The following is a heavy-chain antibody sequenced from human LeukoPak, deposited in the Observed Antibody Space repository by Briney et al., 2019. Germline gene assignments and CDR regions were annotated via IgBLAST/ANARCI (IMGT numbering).Heavy chain of an antibody. J-gene: IGHJ5*02. V-gene: IGHV4-4*07. CDR1: GGSISSYY. Sequence: PSETLSLTCTVSGGSISSYYWSWIRQPAGKGLEWIGRIYTSGSTNYNPSLKSRVTMSVDTSKNQFSLKLSSVTAADTAVYYCARDNVDWNYYEWFDPWGQGTLVTVSS. CDR3: ARDNVDWNYYEWFDP. D-gene: IGHD1-7*01. CDR2: IYTSGST.